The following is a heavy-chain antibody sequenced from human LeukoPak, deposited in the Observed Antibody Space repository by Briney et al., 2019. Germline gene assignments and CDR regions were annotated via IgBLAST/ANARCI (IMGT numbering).Heavy chain of an antibody. CDR3: ARPRDSSGYYYFDY. CDR2: SYYSGST. D-gene: IGHD3-22*01. J-gene: IGHJ4*02. CDR1: GGSISSSSYY. V-gene: IGHV4-39*01. Sequence: PSETLSLTCTVSGGSISSSSYYWGWIRQPPGKGLEWIGSSYYSGSTYYNPSLKSRVTISVDTSKNQFSLKLSSVTAADTAVYYCARPRDSSGYYYFDYWGQGTLVTVSS.